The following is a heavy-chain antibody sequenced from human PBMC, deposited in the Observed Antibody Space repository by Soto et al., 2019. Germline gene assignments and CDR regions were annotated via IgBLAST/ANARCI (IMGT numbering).Heavy chain of an antibody. J-gene: IGHJ4*02. CDR1: GGSISSGNYY. Sequence: PSETLSLTCTVSGGSISSGNYYWDWIRQPPGEGLEWIGSRYYSGSIYYNPSLKSRVTISVDTAKNQFSLKLSSVTAADTAVYYCARGALGYCATTSCYGFDHWGQGTLVTV. CDR2: RYYSGSI. CDR3: ARGALGYCATTSCYGFDH. D-gene: IGHD2-2*01. V-gene: IGHV4-39*01.